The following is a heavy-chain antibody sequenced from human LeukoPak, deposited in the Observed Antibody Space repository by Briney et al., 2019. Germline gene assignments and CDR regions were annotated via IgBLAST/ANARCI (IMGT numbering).Heavy chain of an antibody. V-gene: IGHV4-38-2*01. J-gene: IGHJ4*02. Sequence: PSGTLSLTCGVSGYSISSGYYWGWIRQSPGKGLEWIGSIYHSGNTYYNLSLKSRVTISVDTSKNQFSLKLSSVTAADTAVYYCARGDIPDFWGQGTLVTVSS. CDR3: ARGDIPDF. CDR1: GYSISSGYY. D-gene: IGHD2-21*01. CDR2: IYHSGNT.